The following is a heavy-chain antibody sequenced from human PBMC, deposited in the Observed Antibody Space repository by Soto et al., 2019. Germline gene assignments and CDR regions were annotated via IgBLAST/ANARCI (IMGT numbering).Heavy chain of an antibody. J-gene: IGHJ4*02. V-gene: IGHV1-18*01. CDR3: ARVQSGYDAAY. CDR2: TSAYNGNT. CDR1: GYTFTSYG. Sequence: QVQLVQSGAEVKKPGASVKVSCKASGYTFTSYGINWVRQAPGKGLEWVGWTSAYNGNTHYSQKLQGRATMTTDTSPSTAYMELRSLRSDDTAVYYCARVQSGYDAAYLGQGTLVTVS. D-gene: IGHD5-12*01.